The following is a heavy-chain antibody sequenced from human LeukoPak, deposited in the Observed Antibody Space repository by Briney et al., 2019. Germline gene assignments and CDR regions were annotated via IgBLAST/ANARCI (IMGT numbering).Heavy chain of an antibody. Sequence: PSETLSLTCAVYGGSFSGYYWSWIRQPPGKGLEWIGEINHSGSTNYNPSLKSRVTISVDTSKNQFSLKLSSVTAADTAVYYCAGGESDDYGAKGDYWGQGTLVTVSS. CDR1: GGSFSGYY. CDR3: AGGESDDYGAKGDY. D-gene: IGHD4-17*01. J-gene: IGHJ4*02. CDR2: INHSGST. V-gene: IGHV4-34*01.